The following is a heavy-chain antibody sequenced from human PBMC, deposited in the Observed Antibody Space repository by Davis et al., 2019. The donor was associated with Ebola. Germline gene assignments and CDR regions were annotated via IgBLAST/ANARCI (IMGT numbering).Heavy chain of an antibody. Sequence: GESLKISCVTSGFTFTSYSFNWIRQTPGKGLEWIAHINTRGDARVYADSVRGRFTISRDDAANSLSLQMDSLKHEDTAVYYCVRDYLFAIDSWGQGTPVTVS. V-gene: IGHV3-48*02. CDR2: INTRGDAR. CDR1: GFTFTSYS. J-gene: IGHJ4*02. CDR3: VRDYLFAIDS. D-gene: IGHD3-10*02.